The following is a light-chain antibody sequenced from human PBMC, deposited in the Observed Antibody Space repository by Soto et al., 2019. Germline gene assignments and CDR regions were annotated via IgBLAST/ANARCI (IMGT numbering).Light chain of an antibody. Sequence: EIVLTQSPGTLSLSPGERATFSCRTSQTINTEFLAWYQQRPGLAPRLLIHGTSNRATGIPDRFSGSGSGTDFTLTSSVLEPEDFAVYYCQRYGSSPLYAFGQGTKLEI. J-gene: IGKJ2*01. CDR3: QRYGSSPLYA. CDR1: QTINTEF. CDR2: GTS. V-gene: IGKV3-20*01.